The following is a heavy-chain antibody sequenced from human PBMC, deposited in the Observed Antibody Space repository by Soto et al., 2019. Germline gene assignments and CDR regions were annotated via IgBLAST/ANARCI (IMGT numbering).Heavy chain of an antibody. CDR1: GYRFTNHG. V-gene: IGHV1-18*01. CDR2: ISGNDGKT. J-gene: IGHJ4*02. Sequence: WASVKVSCKASGYRFTNHGISWVRQAPGQGLEWMGWISGNDGKTKYARKFQGRVTMTTDTSTSTAYMEMNSLRHDDTAVHYCARDFYPLAYYFDYWGQGTLVTVSS. CDR3: ARDFYPLAYYFDY.